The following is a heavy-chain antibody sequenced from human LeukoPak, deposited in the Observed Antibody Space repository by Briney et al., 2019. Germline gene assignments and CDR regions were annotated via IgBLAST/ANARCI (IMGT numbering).Heavy chain of an antibody. CDR2: IYIDGTT. Sequence: GGSLRLSCAASGFIVSHNYMTWVRQAPGKGLEWVSVIYIDGTTYYADSVKGRFTISRDQANNTLYLQMNTLRDEDTAVYYCARGPRYSFYWGQGTLVSVSS. D-gene: IGHD6-13*01. V-gene: IGHV3-53*01. J-gene: IGHJ4*02. CDR1: GFIVSHNY. CDR3: ARGPRYSFY.